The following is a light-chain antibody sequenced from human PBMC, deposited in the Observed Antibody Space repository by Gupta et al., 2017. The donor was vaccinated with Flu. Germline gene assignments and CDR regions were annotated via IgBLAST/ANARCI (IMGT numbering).Light chain of an antibody. V-gene: IGLV3-25*02. CDR2: KNY. CDR1: ALPRYH. Sequence: YELTQPSSVSVSQGQTAWITCSGDALPRYHVYGYQQKAGQAPLLLIYKNYERPSGIPERFSGSTSGTTVTLIISGVQAEDEADYFCQSADSTGTYEVFGGGTRLTVL. CDR3: QSADSTGTYEV. J-gene: IGLJ3*02.